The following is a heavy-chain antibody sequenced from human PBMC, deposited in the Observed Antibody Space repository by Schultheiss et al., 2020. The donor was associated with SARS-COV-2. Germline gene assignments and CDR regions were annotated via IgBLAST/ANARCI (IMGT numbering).Heavy chain of an antibody. J-gene: IGHJ6*02. V-gene: IGHV4-34*01. CDR3: ARGLTVTKFYYYYYGMDV. CDR1: GGSFSGYY. Sequence: SETLSLTCAVYGGSFSGYYWSWIRQPPGKGLEWIGEINHFGSTNYTPSLKSRVTISVDTSKNQFSLKLSSVTAADTAVYYCARGLTVTKFYYYYYGMDVWGQGTTVTVSS. D-gene: IGHD4-11*01. CDR2: INHFGST.